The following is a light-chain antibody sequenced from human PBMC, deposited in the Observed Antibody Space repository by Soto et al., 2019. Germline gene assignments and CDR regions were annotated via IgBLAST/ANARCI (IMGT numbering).Light chain of an antibody. Sequence: QSDLTQPASVSGSPGQSITISCTGTSSDVGGYNWVAWYQQHPGKAPKLMICDVSIRPSGVSDRFSGSKSGNTASLTISGLQAEDEADYYCSSYTSSNSVVFGGGTKLTVL. CDR2: DVS. J-gene: IGLJ3*02. CDR1: SSDVGGYNW. CDR3: SSYTSSNSVV. V-gene: IGLV2-14*03.